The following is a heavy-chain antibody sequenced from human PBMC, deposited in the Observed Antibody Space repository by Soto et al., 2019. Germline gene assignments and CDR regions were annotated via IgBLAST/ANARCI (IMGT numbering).Heavy chain of an antibody. CDR1: GGSISSSNW. CDR3: ARGAGYGGSYVYYFDY. V-gene: IGHV4-4*02. CDR2: IYHSGST. D-gene: IGHD1-26*01. J-gene: IGHJ4*02. Sequence: SETLSLTCAVSGGSISSSNWWSWVRQPPGKGLEWIGEIYHSGSTNDNPSFKSRVTISVDKSKNQFSLKLSSVTAADTAVYYCARGAGYGGSYVYYFDYWGQGTLVTVSS.